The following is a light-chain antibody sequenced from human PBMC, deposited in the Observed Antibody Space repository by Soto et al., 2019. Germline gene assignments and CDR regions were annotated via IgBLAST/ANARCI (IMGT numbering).Light chain of an antibody. Sequence: DVQMTQSHSTLSGTVGDRVTLTCLASQDISNYLNWYQQRPGKAPKLLIYDASNLETGVPSRFSGSGSGTDFIFTINSLQPEDIATYYCQQYDNFPLSFGGGTKVDIK. V-gene: IGKV1-33*01. CDR3: QQYDNFPLS. J-gene: IGKJ4*01. CDR1: QDISNY. CDR2: DAS.